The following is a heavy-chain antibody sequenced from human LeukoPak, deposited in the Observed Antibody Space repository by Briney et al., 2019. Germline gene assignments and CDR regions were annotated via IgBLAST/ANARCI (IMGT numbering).Heavy chain of an antibody. CDR3: ARAGYCSGAACYAEGIDC. J-gene: IGHJ4*02. D-gene: IGHD2-2*01. CDR1: GGTFSSYA. Sequence: ASVKVSCKASGGTFSSYAISWVRQAPRQGLEWMGWINAYNGNTVYAQMFEGRVTLITDTSTTTAYMELTNLGSDDTAIYYCARAGYCSGAACYAEGIDCWGQGTLVTVSS. V-gene: IGHV1-18*01. CDR2: INAYNGNT.